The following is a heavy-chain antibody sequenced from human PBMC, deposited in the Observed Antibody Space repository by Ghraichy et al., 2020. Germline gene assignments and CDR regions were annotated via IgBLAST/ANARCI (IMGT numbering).Heavy chain of an antibody. CDR3: ARDLYGSGSYGD. J-gene: IGHJ4*02. D-gene: IGHD3-10*01. V-gene: IGHV6-1*01. CDR1: GDSVSSNSAA. Sequence: SQTLSLICAISGDSVSSNSAAWNWIRQSPSRGLEWLGRTYYRTKWFNDYVLSEKSRITINADTSKNQFSLQLNSVTPEDTAVYYCARDLYGSGSYGDWGQGSLVTVSS. CDR2: TYYRTKWFN.